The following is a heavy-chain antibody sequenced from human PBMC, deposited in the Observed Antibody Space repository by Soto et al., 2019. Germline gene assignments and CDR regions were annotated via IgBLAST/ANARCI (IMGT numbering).Heavy chain of an antibody. CDR1: GYSFTSYW. D-gene: IGHD5-18*01. V-gene: IGHV5-51*01. CDR3: ARLVDTDMFTYIWAFDY. CDR2: IYPGDSDT. J-gene: IGHJ4*02. Sequence: GESLKISCKGSGYSFTSYWIGWVRQMPGKGLEWMGIIYPGDSDTRYSPSFQGQVTISADQSIRTAYVQWGSLEASDTAMYFCARLVDTDMFTYIWAFDYWGQGTMVTVSS.